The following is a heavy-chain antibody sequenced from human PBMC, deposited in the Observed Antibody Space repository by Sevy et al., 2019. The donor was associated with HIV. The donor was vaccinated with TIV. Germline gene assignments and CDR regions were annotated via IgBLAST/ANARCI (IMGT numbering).Heavy chain of an antibody. CDR3: AKDRSDGPFDY. Sequence: GGSLRRSCAASGFTFTRYAMAWVRQTPGKGLEWVSTISGSGDITHSADSVKGRFTISRDNSKNTLFLQMNGLRAEDTAFYYCAKDRSDGPFDYWGQGTVVTVSS. V-gene: IGHV3-23*01. J-gene: IGHJ4*02. CDR2: ISGSGDIT. CDR1: GFTFTRYA.